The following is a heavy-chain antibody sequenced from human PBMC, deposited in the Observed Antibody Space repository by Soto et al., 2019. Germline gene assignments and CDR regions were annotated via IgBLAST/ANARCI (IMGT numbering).Heavy chain of an antibody. Sequence: QLQLQESGSGLVKPSQTLSLTCAVSGGSISSGGYSWSWIRQPPGKGLEWIGYIYHSGSTSYNPSLKSRVTISVDRSKNQFSLKLSSVTAADTAVYYCARVLTNRRSGYDYAFDIWGQGTMVTVSS. CDR2: IYHSGST. V-gene: IGHV4-30-2*01. CDR3: ARVLTNRRSGYDYAFDI. J-gene: IGHJ3*02. CDR1: GGSISSGGYS. D-gene: IGHD5-12*01.